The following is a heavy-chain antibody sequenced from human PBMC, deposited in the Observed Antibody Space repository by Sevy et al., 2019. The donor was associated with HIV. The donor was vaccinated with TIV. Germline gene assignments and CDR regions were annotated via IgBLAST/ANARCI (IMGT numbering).Heavy chain of an antibody. CDR2: MNPNSGNT. J-gene: IGHJ6*02. Sequence: ASVKVSCKASGYTFTSYDINWVRQATGQGLEWMGWMNPNSGNTGCAQKFQGRVTMTRNTSISTAYMELGSLRSEDTAVYYCARGPELLWFGELGTYYYGMDVWGQGTTVTVSS. D-gene: IGHD3-10*01. V-gene: IGHV1-8*01. CDR1: GYTFTSYD. CDR3: ARGPELLWFGELGTYYYGMDV.